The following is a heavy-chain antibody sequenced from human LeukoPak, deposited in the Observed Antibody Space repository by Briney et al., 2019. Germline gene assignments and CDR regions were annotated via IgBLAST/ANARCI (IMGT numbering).Heavy chain of an antibody. CDR1: GYTFTSYH. D-gene: IGHD3-22*01. V-gene: IGHV1-3*01. J-gene: IGHJ4*02. Sequence: ASVKVSCKASGYTFTSYHMHWVRQAPGQRLEWMGWINAGNDNTKYSQKFQGRVTISRDASANTAYMELSSLGSEDAAVYYCARGIWVRHNNGYYLDSWGQGTLVTVSS. CDR2: INAGNDNT. CDR3: ARGIWVRHNNGYYLDS.